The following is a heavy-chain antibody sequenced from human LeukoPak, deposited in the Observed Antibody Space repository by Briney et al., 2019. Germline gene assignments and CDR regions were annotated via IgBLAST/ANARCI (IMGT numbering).Heavy chain of an antibody. CDR3: ARDVQRRVVAATPIYYYYYMDV. V-gene: IGHV4-39*07. J-gene: IGHJ6*03. D-gene: IGHD2-15*01. CDR1: GGSISSSSYY. CDR2: INHSGST. Sequence: PSETLSLTCTVSGGSISSSSYYWGWIRQPPGKGLEWIGEINHSGSTNYNPSLKSRVTISVDTSKNQFSLKLSSVTAADTAVYYCARDVQRRVVAATPIYYYYYMDVWGKGTTVTVSS.